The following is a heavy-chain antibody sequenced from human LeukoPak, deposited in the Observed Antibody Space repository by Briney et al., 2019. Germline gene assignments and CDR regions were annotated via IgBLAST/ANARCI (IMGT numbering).Heavy chain of an antibody. V-gene: IGHV4-39*01. CDR3: ARQLGYCSSTSCYADKVDY. CDR2: IYYSGST. Sequence: TETLSLTCTVSDGSISRSSYYWGWIRQPPGKGLVWIGSIYYSGSTYYNPSLKSRVTISVDTSKNQFSLKLSSVTAADTAVYYCARQLGYCSSTSCYADKVDYWGQGTLVTVSS. CDR1: DGSISRSSYY. D-gene: IGHD2-2*01. J-gene: IGHJ4*02.